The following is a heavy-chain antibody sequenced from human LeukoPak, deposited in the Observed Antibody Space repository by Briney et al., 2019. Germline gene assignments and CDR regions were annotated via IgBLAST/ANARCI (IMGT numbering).Heavy chain of an antibody. V-gene: IGHV1-69*06. CDR1: GGTFGSYA. J-gene: IGHJ4*02. Sequence: GASVKVSCKASGGTFGSYAISWVRQAPGQGLEWMGGIIPIFGTANYAQKFQGRVTITADKSTSTAYMELSSLRSEDTAVYYCARRGDLYESLYYFDYWGQGTLVTVSS. CDR3: ARRGDLYESLYYFDY. CDR2: IIPIFGTA. D-gene: IGHD2-21*01.